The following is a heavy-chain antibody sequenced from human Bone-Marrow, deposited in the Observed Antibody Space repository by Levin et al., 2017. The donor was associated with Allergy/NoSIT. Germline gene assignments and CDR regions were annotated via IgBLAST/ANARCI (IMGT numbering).Heavy chain of an antibody. CDR3: AQSRGGVIEI. Sequence: GESLKISCQGSTDTFFSYWIGWVRQKTGKGLEWMGTIYPGDSHARYSPSFQGQVTILADRSISTAYLQWSSLRASDTAVYFCAQSRGGVIEIWGQGTRVTVSP. CDR1: TDTFFSYW. V-gene: IGHV5-51*01. J-gene: IGHJ4*02. D-gene: IGHD3-16*02. CDR2: IYPGDSHA.